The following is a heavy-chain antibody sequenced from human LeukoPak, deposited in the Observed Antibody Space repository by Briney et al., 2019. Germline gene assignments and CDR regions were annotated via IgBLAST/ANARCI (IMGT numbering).Heavy chain of an antibody. CDR1: GFTFSSYD. CDR3: ARGSPGPTGYYFDY. Sequence: PGGSLRLSCAASGFTFSSYDMHWVRHATGKGLEWVSAIGTAGDTYYPGSVKGRFTISRENAKNSLYLQMNGLRAGDTAVYYCARGSPGPTGYYFDYWGQGTLVTVSS. V-gene: IGHV3-13*01. CDR2: IGTAGDT. J-gene: IGHJ4*02.